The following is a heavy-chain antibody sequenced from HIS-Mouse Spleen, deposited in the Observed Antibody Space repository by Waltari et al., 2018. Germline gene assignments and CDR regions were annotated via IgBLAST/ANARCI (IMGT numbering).Heavy chain of an antibody. CDR3: AREIPYSSSWYDWYFDL. J-gene: IGHJ2*01. V-gene: IGHV4-39*07. CDR1: GGSIRSSSYH. CDR2: IYYSGST. D-gene: IGHD6-13*01. Sequence: QLQLQESGPGLVKPSETLSLPCPVSGGSIRSSSYHWGGIRQPPGKGLEWIGSIYYSGSTYYNPSLKSRVTISVDTSKNQFSLKLSSVTAADTAVYYCAREIPYSSSWYDWYFDLWGRGTLVTVSS.